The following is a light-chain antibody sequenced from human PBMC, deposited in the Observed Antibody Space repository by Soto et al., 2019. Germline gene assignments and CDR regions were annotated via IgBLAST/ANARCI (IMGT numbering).Light chain of an antibody. J-gene: IGKJ1*01. CDR1: QGISSS. CDR3: QQLNSYPRT. CDR2: AAS. V-gene: IGKV1-9*01. Sequence: DIQLTQSPSFLSASVGDRVTITCLASQGISSSLAWYQQKPGKAPKLLIYAASTLQRGVQSRFSGSGSGTEFTLTISSLQPEDFATYYCQQLNSYPRTFGQGTKVEIK.